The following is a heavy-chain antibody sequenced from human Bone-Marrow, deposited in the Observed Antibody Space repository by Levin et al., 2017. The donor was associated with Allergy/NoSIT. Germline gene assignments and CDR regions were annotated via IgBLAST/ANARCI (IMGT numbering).Heavy chain of an antibody. CDR1: GFTFSSYS. CDR3: ARDGRDYGGNPLDY. CDR2: ISSSSSYI. D-gene: IGHD4-23*01. J-gene: IGHJ4*02. V-gene: IGHV3-21*01. Sequence: GESLKISCAASGFTFSSYSMNWVRQAPGKVLEWVSSISSSSSYIYYADSVKGRFTISRDNAKNSLYLQMNSLRAEDTAVYYCARDGRDYGGNPLDYWGQGTLVTVSS.